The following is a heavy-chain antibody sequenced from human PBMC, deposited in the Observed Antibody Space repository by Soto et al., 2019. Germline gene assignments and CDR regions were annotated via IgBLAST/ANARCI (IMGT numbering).Heavy chain of an antibody. D-gene: IGHD6-19*01. CDR2: ISWNSGSI. Sequence: GGSLRLSCAASGFTFDDYAMHWVRQAPGKGLEWVSGISWNSGSIGYADSVKGRFTISRDNAKNSLYLQMNSLRAEDTALYYCAKDKSSSGWTKDAFDIWGQGTMVTVSS. V-gene: IGHV3-9*01. J-gene: IGHJ3*02. CDR3: AKDKSSSGWTKDAFDI. CDR1: GFTFDDYA.